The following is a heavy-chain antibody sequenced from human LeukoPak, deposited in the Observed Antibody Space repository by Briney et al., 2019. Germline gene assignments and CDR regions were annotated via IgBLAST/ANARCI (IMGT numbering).Heavy chain of an antibody. Sequence: PSETLSLTCTVSGGSISSYYWSWIRQPAGKGLEWIGRIYTSGSTNYNPSLKSRVTMSVDTSKNQFSLKLSSVTAADTAVYYCARVKPTYYYDSSGYDAFDIWGQGTMVTVSS. CDR3: ARVKPTYYYDSSGYDAFDI. J-gene: IGHJ3*02. D-gene: IGHD3-22*01. CDR1: GGSISSYY. V-gene: IGHV4-4*07. CDR2: IYTSGST.